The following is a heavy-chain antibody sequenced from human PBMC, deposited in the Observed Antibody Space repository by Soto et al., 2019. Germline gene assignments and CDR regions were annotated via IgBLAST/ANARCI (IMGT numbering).Heavy chain of an antibody. V-gene: IGHV1-69*02. D-gene: IGHD3-10*01. Sequence: SVKVSCKASGGTFSSYTISWVRQAPGQGLEWMGRIIPILGIANYAQKFQGRVTITADKSTSTAYMELSSLRSEDTAMYYCGSTNYNPSLKSRVTISVDTSKNQFSLKLSSLTAADTAVYYCARVLRYFDWLSTHLGVYYYYGMDVWGQGTTVTVSS. J-gene: IGHJ6*02. CDR3: GSTNYNPSLKSRVTISVDTSKNQFSLKLSSLTAADTAVYYCARVLRYFDWLSTHLGVYYYYGMDV. CDR1: GGTFSSYT. CDR2: IIPILGIA.